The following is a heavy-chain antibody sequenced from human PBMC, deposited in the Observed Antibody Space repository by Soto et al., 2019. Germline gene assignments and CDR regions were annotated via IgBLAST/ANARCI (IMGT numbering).Heavy chain of an antibody. Sequence: QVQLVQSGAEVKKPGSSVKVSCKASGGTFSSYAISWVRQAPGQGLEWMGGIIPIFGTANYAQKFQGRVTITADESTSTAYMELSSLRSEDTAVYYCASSRIVDYAFWSGYYGMDVWGQGTTVTVFS. D-gene: IGHD3-3*01. CDR1: GGTFSSYA. CDR2: IIPIFGTA. J-gene: IGHJ6*02. CDR3: ASSRIVDYAFWSGYYGMDV. V-gene: IGHV1-69*01.